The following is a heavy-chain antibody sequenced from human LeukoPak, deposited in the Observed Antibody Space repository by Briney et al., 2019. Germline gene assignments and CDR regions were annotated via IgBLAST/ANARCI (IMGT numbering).Heavy chain of an antibody. CDR1: GGTFSSYA. CDR3: ARVLRIAAREAYYYYYYMDV. V-gene: IGHV1-69*13. J-gene: IGHJ6*03. CDR2: IIPIFGTA. Sequence: GASVKVSCKASGGTFSSYAISWVRQAPGQGLEWMGGIIPIFGTANYAQKFQGRVTITADESTSTAYMELSSLRSEDTAVYYCARVLRIAAREAYYYYYYMDVWGKGTTVTVSS. D-gene: IGHD6-6*01.